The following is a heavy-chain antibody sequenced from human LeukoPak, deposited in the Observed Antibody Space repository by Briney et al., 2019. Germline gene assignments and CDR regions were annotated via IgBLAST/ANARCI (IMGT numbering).Heavy chain of an antibody. CDR2: IWSDGTNK. Sequence: GRSLRLSCAASGFTFSSYGMHWVRQTPGKGLEWVTIIWSDGTNKYYADSVKGRFTISRDNSKDTLYLQMNSLRAEDTAVYYCARGSGSFSGGFDYWGQGTLVTVSS. V-gene: IGHV3-33*01. J-gene: IGHJ4*02. CDR1: GFTFSSYG. CDR3: ARGSGSFSGGFDY. D-gene: IGHD1-26*01.